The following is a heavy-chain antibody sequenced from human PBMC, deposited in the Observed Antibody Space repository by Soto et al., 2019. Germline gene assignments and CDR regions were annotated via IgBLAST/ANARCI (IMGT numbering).Heavy chain of an antibody. V-gene: IGHV3-23*01. CDR2: IIDSGGST. CDR1: SWA. CDR3: AKGRSYYYYYGVEV. Sequence: SWAMAFYQKAQGKGLEWVSDIIDSGGSTYYADSVKGRFTISRDNSKRTLYLQMNSLRAEDMALYYCAKGRSYYYYYGVEVWGQGTTVTVSS. J-gene: IGHJ6*02.